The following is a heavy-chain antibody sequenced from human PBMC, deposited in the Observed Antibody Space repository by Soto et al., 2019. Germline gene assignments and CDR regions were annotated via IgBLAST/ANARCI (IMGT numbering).Heavy chain of an antibody. Sequence: GGSLRLSCAASGFTFNNAWMSWVRQAPGKGLEWVGRIKSKSDGGTIDYTAPVRGRFTISRDDSKNTVYLQMNSLKTEDTAVYYCTAGSPFNYWGQGTPVTVSS. CDR3: TAGSPFNY. J-gene: IGHJ4*02. CDR1: GFTFNNAW. V-gene: IGHV3-15*01. CDR2: IKSKSDGGTI.